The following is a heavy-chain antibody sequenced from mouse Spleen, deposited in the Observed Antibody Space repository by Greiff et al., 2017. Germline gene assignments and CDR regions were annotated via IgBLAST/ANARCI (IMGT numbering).Heavy chain of an antibody. D-gene: IGHD2-14*01. CDR2: ISSGSSTI. CDR1: GFTFSDYG. V-gene: IGHV5-17*01. Sequence: EVKLMESGGGLVKPGGSLKLSCAASGFTFSDYGMHWVRQAPEKGLEWVAYISSGSSTIYYADTVKGRFTISRDNAKNTLFLQMTSLRSEDTAMYYCARSPYRYDAHYFDYWGQGTTLTVSS. J-gene: IGHJ2*01. CDR3: ARSPYRYDAHYFDY.